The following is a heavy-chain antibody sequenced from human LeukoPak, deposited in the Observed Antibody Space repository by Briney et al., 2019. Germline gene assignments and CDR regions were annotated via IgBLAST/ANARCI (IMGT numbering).Heavy chain of an antibody. D-gene: IGHD2-15*01. V-gene: IGHV3-7*01. CDR3: ARDLILADNGGSSAHDL. CDR2: IKQDGSEK. J-gene: IGHJ5*02. CDR1: GFTFSSFW. Sequence: QPGGSLRLSCVDSGFTFSSFWMSWVRQAPGKGLEWVANIKQDGSEKYYVDSVKGRFTISRDNAKNSLYLQMNSLRVEDTALYYCARDLILADNGGSSAHDLWGQGTLVSVSS.